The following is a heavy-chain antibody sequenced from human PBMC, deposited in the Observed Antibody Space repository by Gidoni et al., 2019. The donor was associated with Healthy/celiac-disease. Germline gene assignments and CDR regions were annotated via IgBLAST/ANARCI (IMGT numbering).Heavy chain of an antibody. V-gene: IGHV4-39*01. D-gene: IGHD3-10*01. CDR2: IYYSGST. CDR1: GGSISSSSYY. CDR3: ARHEGSYYHTFDY. Sequence: QLQLQESGPGLVKPSETLSLTCTVSGGSISSSSYYWGWIRQPPGKGLEWIGSIYYSGSTYYNPSLKSRVTISVDTSKNQFSLKLSSVTAADTAVYYCARHEGSYYHTFDYWGQGTLVTVSS. J-gene: IGHJ4*02.